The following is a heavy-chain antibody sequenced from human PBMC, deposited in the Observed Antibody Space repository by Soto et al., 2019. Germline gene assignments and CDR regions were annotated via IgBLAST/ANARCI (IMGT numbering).Heavy chain of an antibody. D-gene: IGHD4-17*01. V-gene: IGHV4-59*01. CDR3: ARDLSNDYGDYVFDY. J-gene: IGHJ4*02. CDR1: GGSISSYY. Sequence: PSETLSLICTVSGGSISSYYWSWIRQPPGKGLEWIGYIYYSGSTNYNPSLKSRVTISVDTSKNQFSLKLSSVTAADTAVYYCARDLSNDYGDYVFDYWGQGTLVTVSS. CDR2: IYYSGST.